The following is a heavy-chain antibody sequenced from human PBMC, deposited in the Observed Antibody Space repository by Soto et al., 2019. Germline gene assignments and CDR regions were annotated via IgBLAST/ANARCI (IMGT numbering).Heavy chain of an antibody. CDR2: ISGSGGRT. CDR1: GFTFSSYA. J-gene: IGHJ4*02. D-gene: IGHD4-4*01. V-gene: IGHV3-23*01. CDR3: AKDEGDYYSNYPDY. Sequence: GGSLRLSCAASGFTFSSYAMSWVRQAPGKGLEWVSGISGSGGRTYYADSVKGRFTISRDNSKNTLFLQMNSLRAEDTAVYYCAKDEGDYYSNYPDYWGQGSPVTVSS.